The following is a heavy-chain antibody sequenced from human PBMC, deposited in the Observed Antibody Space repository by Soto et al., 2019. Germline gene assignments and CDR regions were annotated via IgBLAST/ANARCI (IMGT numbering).Heavy chain of an antibody. D-gene: IGHD6-19*01. J-gene: IGHJ4*02. Sequence: ASVKVSCKASGYTFNNYDIDWVRQATGQGLEWMGRVHPNIGVGQYAPKFQGRVTMTTNTSKNTLFLQMNSLRAEDTAVYYCAKDLQWLVQGPYFWGQGTLVTVSS. CDR2: VHPNIGVG. V-gene: IGHV1-8*01. CDR3: AKDLQWLVQGPYF. CDR1: GYTFNNYD.